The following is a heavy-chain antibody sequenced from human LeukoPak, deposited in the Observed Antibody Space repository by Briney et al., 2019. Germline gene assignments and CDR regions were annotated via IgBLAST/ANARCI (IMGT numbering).Heavy chain of an antibody. Sequence: ASVKVSCKASGYTFTSYAMNWVRQAPGQGLEWMGWISAYNGNTNYAQKFQGRVTMTRDTSISTAYMELSRLRSDDTAVYYCARDLGGYCSSTSCDYWGQGTLVTVSS. CDR3: ARDLGGYCSSTSCDY. CDR2: ISAYNGNT. J-gene: IGHJ4*02. V-gene: IGHV1-2*02. D-gene: IGHD2-2*01. CDR1: GYTFTSYA.